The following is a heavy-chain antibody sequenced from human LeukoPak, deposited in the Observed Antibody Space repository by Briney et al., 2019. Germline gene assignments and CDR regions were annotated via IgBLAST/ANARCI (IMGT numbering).Heavy chain of an antibody. CDR1: GFTFSNYW. Sequence: GGSLRLSCAASGFTFSNYWMTWVRQAPGKGLEWVANIKQDGSEKYYVDSVKGRFTISRDNSQNSLYLQMNSLRAEDTAVYYCARDRNTVFDYWGQGTLVTVSS. V-gene: IGHV3-7*01. CDR2: IKQDGSEK. CDR3: ARDRNTVFDY. D-gene: IGHD1-14*01. J-gene: IGHJ4*02.